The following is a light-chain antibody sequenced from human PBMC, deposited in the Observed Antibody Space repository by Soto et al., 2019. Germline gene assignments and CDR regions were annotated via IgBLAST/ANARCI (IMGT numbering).Light chain of an antibody. V-gene: IGKV3-15*01. CDR3: EHHTAWART. Sequence: ERVEPESSQNICVSPGERATLSCRASQSVSSNLAWYQQKPGQAPRLLIYGASTRATGIPARFIGGGSGTWSTLTISSSESAYVLLFYGEHHTAWARTIRQGTKVDI. J-gene: IGKJ1*01. CDR1: QSVSSN. CDR2: GAS.